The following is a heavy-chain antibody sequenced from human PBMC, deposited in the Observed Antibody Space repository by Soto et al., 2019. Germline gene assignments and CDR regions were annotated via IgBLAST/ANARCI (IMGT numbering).Heavy chain of an antibody. V-gene: IGHV1-18*01. D-gene: IGHD1-1*01. J-gene: IGHJ4*02. Sequence: QVHLVQSGAEVKKPGASVKVSCQGSGYALTTYGITWVRQAPGQGLEWLGWISAHNGNTNYAPKLQGRVTVTRDTSTSTAYMELRSLRYDDTAVYYCARGGYGDYWGQGALVTVSS. CDR2: ISAHNGNT. CDR3: ARGGYGDY. CDR1: GYALTTYG.